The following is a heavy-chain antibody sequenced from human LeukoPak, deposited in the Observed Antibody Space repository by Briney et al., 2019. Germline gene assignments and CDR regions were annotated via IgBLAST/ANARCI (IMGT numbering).Heavy chain of an antibody. J-gene: IGHJ5*02. Sequence: PGGSLRLSCAASGFTFSDYYMSWIRQAPGKGLEWVSYISSSGSTIYYADSVKGRFTISRDNAKSSLYLQMNSLRAEDTAVYYCARDRYGDYRGWFDPWGQGTLVTVSS. CDR3: ARDRYGDYRGWFDP. CDR2: ISSSGSTI. CDR1: GFTFSDYY. D-gene: IGHD4-17*01. V-gene: IGHV3-11*01.